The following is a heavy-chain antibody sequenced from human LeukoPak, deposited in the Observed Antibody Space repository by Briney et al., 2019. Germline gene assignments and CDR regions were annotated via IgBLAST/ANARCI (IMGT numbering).Heavy chain of an antibody. J-gene: IGHJ4*02. CDR3: AREEHSSGWYLY. D-gene: IGHD6-19*01. Sequence: SQTLSLTFAISGDSVSINSAAWNWLRQSPSRGLEWLGRTYYRSKWYNDYAVSVKSRITINPDTSKNQFSLQLNSVTPEDTAVYYCAREEHSSGWYLYWGQGTLVTVSS. CDR1: GDSVSINSAA. V-gene: IGHV6-1*01. CDR2: TYYRSKWYN.